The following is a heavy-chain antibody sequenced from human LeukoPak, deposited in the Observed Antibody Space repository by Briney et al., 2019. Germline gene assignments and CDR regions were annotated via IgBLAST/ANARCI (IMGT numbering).Heavy chain of an antibody. CDR2: INPNSGGT. V-gene: IGHV1-2*02. Sequence: GASVKVSCKXSGYTFTGYYMHWVRQAPGQGLEWMGWINPNSGGTNYAQKFQGRVTMTRDTSISTAYMELSRLRSDDTAVYYCVTLLSNAAFDYWGQETLVTVSS. J-gene: IGHJ4*02. CDR3: VTLLSNAAFDY. D-gene: IGHD6-25*01. CDR1: GYTFTGYY.